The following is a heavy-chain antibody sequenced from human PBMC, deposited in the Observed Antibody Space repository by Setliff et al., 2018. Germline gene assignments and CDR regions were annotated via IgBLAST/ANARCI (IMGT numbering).Heavy chain of an antibody. CDR1: GFTFNNYS. CDR2: ISGTDSNT. V-gene: IGHV3-23*01. J-gene: IGHJ4*02. D-gene: IGHD1-1*01. Sequence: GGSLRLSCAVSGFTFNNYSMNWVLQAPGKGLEWVSIISGTDSNTDYANSVKGRFTISRDNSINTVFLQMDSLRAEDTAIYYCARDQARWIVADGTFDYWGQGVLVTVSS. CDR3: ARDQARWIVADGTFDY.